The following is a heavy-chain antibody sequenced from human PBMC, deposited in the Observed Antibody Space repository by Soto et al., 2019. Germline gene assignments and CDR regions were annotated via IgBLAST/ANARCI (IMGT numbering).Heavy chain of an antibody. J-gene: IGHJ4*02. CDR2: IKQDGSET. D-gene: IGHD2-15*01. Sequence: EVQLVESGGGVAQPGGSLRLSCAVSGFTFSSNWMNWVRQAPGKGLEWVANIKQDGSETYYVDSVKGRFTISRDNAKSSLYLQMNSLRAEDTAVYYCARDRGYCRGGTCYSVLDFWGQGTLVTVSS. V-gene: IGHV3-7*01. CDR3: ARDRGYCRGGTCYSVLDF. CDR1: GFTFSSNW.